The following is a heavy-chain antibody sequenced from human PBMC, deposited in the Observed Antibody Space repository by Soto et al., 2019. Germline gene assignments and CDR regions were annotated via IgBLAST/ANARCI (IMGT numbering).Heavy chain of an antibody. Sequence: SVKVSCKASGGTFSSYTISWVRQAPGQGLEWMGRIIPILGIANYAQKFQGRVTITADKSTSTAYMELSSLRSEDTAVYYCARWESNYYGSGSYYKTNNWFDPWGQGTLVTVS. CDR2: IIPILGIA. CDR3: ARWESNYYGSGSYYKTNNWFDP. D-gene: IGHD3-10*01. CDR1: GGTFSSYT. V-gene: IGHV1-69*02. J-gene: IGHJ5*02.